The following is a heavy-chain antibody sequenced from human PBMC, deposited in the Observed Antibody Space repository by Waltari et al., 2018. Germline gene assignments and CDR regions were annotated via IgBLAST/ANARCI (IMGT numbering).Heavy chain of an antibody. CDR3: ARVYCRSGTWYVNNAFDI. J-gene: IGHJ3*02. D-gene: IGHD2-2*01. CDR1: GFTFSNYW. CDR2: SDGRGVASVT. Sequence: DVQLVESRGDLVKPGGSLSLSCAASGFTFSNYWMHCVRQVPGKGLVWGARSDGRGVASVTRYEDSVKRRCTISREDSKGTLYRQMNSLRAEDTAVYYCARVYCRSGTWYVNNAFDIWGQGTMVSVSS. V-gene: IGHV3-74*01.